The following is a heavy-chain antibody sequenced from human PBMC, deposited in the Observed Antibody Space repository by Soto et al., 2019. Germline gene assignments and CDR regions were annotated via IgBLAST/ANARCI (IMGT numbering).Heavy chain of an antibody. V-gene: IGHV1-3*01. CDR1: GYTFTSYA. CDR2: INAGNGNT. J-gene: IGHJ4*02. CDR3: ARVSGWYYFDY. Sequence: QVQLVQSGAEVKKPGASVKVSCKASGYTFTSYAMHWVRQAPGQRLEWMGWINAGNGNTKYSQKFQGRVTIIRDTSASTAYMELSSLRSEDTAVYYCARVSGWYYFDYWGQGTLVTVSS. D-gene: IGHD6-19*01.